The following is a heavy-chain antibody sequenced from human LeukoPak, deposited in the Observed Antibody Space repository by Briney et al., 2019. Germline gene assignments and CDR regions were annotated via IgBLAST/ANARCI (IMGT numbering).Heavy chain of an antibody. CDR2: IKQDGSEK. CDR1: GFTFSRYW. D-gene: IGHD3-22*01. CDR3: VKDGFLGSGQGYYDSSGYYGYFDY. J-gene: IGHJ4*02. V-gene: IGHV3-7*03. Sequence: GGSLRLSCAASGFTFSRYWMSWVRQAPGKGLEWVANIKQDGSEKYYVDSVKGRFTISRDNAKNSLYLQMNSLRAKDTALYYCVKDGFLGSGQGYYDSSGYYGYFDYWGQGTLVTVSS.